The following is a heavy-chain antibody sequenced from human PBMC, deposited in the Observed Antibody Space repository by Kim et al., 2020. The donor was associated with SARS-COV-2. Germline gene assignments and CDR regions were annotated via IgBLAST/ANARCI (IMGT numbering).Heavy chain of an antibody. D-gene: IGHD3-22*01. J-gene: IGHJ4*02. CDR1: GFTFSSYA. CDR3: AKDPTPYYYESFLEN. Sequence: GGSLRLSCAASGFTFSSYAMSWVRQAPGKGLEWVSAISGSGGSTYYADSVKGRLTISRDNSKNTVYLQMNSLRAEDTAVYYCAKDPTPYYYESFLENWGQGTLVTVSS. CDR2: ISGSGGST. V-gene: IGHV3-23*01.